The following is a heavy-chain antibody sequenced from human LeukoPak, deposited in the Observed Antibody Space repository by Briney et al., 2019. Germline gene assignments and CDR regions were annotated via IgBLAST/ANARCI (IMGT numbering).Heavy chain of an antibody. CDR2: MNPNSGNT. D-gene: IGHD4-17*01. CDR3: AMTDYGDYVYLV. V-gene: IGHV1-8*03. CDR1: GYSFTSYG. J-gene: IGHJ4*02. Sequence: GASVKVSCKASGYSFTSYGLNWVRQATGQGLEWMGWMNPNSGNTGYAQKFQGRVTITRNTSISTAYMELSSLRSEDTAVYYCAMTDYGDYVYLVWGQGTLVTVSS.